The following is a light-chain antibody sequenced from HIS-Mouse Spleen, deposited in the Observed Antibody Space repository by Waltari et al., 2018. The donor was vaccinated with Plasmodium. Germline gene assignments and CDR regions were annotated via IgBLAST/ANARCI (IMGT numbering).Light chain of an antibody. J-gene: IGKJ3*01. CDR2: GAS. Sequence: EIVMTQSPATLSVSPGERATLSCRASQSVSSNLAGYQQKPGQAPRLLIYGASTRATGIPARFSGSGSGTEFTLTISSLQSEDFAVYYCQQYNNWSFTFGPGTKVDIK. CDR1: QSVSSN. V-gene: IGKV3-15*01. CDR3: QQYNNWSFT.